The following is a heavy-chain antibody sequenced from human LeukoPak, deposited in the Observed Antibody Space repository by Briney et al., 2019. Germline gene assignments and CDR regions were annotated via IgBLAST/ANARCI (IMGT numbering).Heavy chain of an antibody. V-gene: IGHV1-58*02. CDR3: AADDAGHTPLGEPTGKFDP. CDR2: IVVGSGNT. CDR1: GFTFTSSA. Sequence: SVLVSCTASGFTFTSSAMQRVRQARGQRLEWIGWIVVGSGNTNYAQKFQERVTITRDMSTSTAYMELSSLRSEDTAVYYCAADDAGHTPLGEPTGKFDPWGQGTLVTVSP. J-gene: IGHJ5*02. D-gene: IGHD1-14*01.